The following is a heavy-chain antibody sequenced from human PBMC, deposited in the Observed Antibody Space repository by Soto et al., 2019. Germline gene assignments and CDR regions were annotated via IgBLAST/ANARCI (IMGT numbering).Heavy chain of an antibody. CDR1: GGSVSSGDHY. V-gene: IGHV4-31*03. CDR3: ARGLSGWYLFDS. D-gene: IGHD6-19*01. J-gene: IGHJ5*01. Sequence: QVHVQESGPGLVKPSQTLSLTCTVSGGSVSSGDHYWTWMRQHPGRGLEWIGYIYEMETTNYNPSLESRVTISVDPSKNQVYLEVTSGTAADTAVYYCARGLSGWYLFDSWGQGTLVTVSS. CDR2: IYEMETT.